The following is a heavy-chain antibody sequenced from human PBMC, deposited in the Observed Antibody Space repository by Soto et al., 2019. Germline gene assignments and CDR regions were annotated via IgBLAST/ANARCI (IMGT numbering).Heavy chain of an antibody. J-gene: IGHJ4*02. Sequence: SGPTLVNPTQTLTLTCTFSGFSHSTSGVGVGWIRQPPGKALEWLALIYWNDDKRYSPSLKSRLTITKDTSKNQVVLTMTNMDPVDTATYYCAHRPDDSSGYYGALFDYWGQGTLVTVSS. CDR2: IYWNDDK. CDR3: AHRPDDSSGYYGALFDY. D-gene: IGHD3-22*01. CDR1: GFSHSTSGVG. V-gene: IGHV2-5*01.